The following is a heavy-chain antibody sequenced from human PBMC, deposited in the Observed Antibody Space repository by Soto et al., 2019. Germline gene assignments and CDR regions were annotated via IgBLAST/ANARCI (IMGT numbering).Heavy chain of an antibody. CDR1: GGTFSSYA. D-gene: IGHD5-18*01. V-gene: IGHV1-69*12. CDR3: AREGGHGYSYGLSFFDY. CDR2: IIPIFGTA. J-gene: IGHJ4*02. Sequence: QVQLVQSGAEVKKPGSSVKVSCKASGGTFSSYAISWVRQAPGQGLEWMGGIIPIFGTANYAQKFQGRVTITADESTSTAYMELSSLRAADTAVYYCAREGGHGYSYGLSFFDYWGQGTLGTFSS.